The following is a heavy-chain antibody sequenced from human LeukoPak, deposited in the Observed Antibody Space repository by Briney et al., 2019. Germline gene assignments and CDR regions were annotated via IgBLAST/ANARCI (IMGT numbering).Heavy chain of an antibody. CDR1: GYTFTSCG. V-gene: IGHV1-18*01. Sequence: ASVKVSCKASGYTFTSCGISWVRQAPGQGLEWMGWISAYNGNTNYAQKLQGRVTMTTDTSTSTAYMELRSLRSDDTAVYYCARVLVVPAAISWFDPWGQGTLVTVSS. D-gene: IGHD2-2*01. CDR3: ARVLVVPAAISWFDP. CDR2: ISAYNGNT. J-gene: IGHJ5*02.